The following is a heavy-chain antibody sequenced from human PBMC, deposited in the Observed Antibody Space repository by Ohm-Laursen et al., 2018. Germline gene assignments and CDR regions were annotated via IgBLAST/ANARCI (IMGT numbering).Heavy chain of an antibody. CDR2: IKQDGSEK. D-gene: IGHD5-18*01. J-gene: IGHJ4*02. CDR3: ARLMSRRMPTLVTHFDY. CDR1: GFTFSNYW. V-gene: IGHV3-7*01. Sequence: SLRLSCSASGFTFSNYWMSWVRQAPGKGLQWVANIKQDGSEKYYVDSVKGRFTISRDNAKNSLYLQMNSLRAEDTAVYYCARLMSRRMPTLVTHFDYWGQGTLVTVSS.